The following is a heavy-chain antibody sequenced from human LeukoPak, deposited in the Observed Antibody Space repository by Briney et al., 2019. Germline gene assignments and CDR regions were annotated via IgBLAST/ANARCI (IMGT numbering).Heavy chain of an antibody. Sequence: SETLSLTCTVSGGSINSYYWSWVRQPAGKGLEWIGRIYTTGTTNYNPSLSSRLTMSVDTSKNQFSLNLKSVTAADTAVYYCARGSVGGPLDYWGQGTLVTVSS. J-gene: IGHJ4*02. D-gene: IGHD3-16*01. CDR3: ARGSVGGPLDY. CDR1: GGSINSYY. V-gene: IGHV4-4*07. CDR2: IYTTGTT.